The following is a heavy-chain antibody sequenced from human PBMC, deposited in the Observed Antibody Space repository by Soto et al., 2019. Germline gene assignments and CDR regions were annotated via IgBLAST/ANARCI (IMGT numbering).Heavy chain of an antibody. CDR3: AKATGSGSPMPLGP. CDR2: ISGSGGST. J-gene: IGHJ5*02. Sequence: PGGSLRLSGAASGFTFRSNAMSWARQAPGKGLEWVSAISGSGGSTYYADSVKGRFTISRDNCKNTLYLQMNSLRAEDTAVYYCAKATGSGSPMPLGPWGQGTLVTVSS. V-gene: IGHV3-23*01. CDR1: GFTFRSNA. D-gene: IGHD3-10*01.